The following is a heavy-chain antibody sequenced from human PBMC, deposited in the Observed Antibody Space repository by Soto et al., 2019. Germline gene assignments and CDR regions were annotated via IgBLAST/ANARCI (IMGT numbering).Heavy chain of an antibody. V-gene: IGHV3-48*03. J-gene: IGHJ6*02. CDR3: ASLGKHVYRDFYGMDV. Sequence: EVQLVESGGGLVQPGGSLRLSCAASGFTFSSYEMNWVRQAPGKGLEWVSYISSSGSTIYYADSVKGRFTISRDNAKNSLYLQMNSLRAEDTAVYYCASLGKHVYRDFYGMDVWGQGTTVTVSS. D-gene: IGHD3-3*02. CDR2: ISSSGSTI. CDR1: GFTFSSYE.